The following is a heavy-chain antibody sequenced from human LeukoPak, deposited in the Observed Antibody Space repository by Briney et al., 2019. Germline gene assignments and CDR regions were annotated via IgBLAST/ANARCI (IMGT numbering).Heavy chain of an antibody. D-gene: IGHD3-22*01. CDR3: ARDRGPLGYYDSSGYAI. V-gene: IGHV4-31*03. J-gene: IGHJ3*02. CDR1: GGSISSGGYY. Sequence: SQTLSLTCTVSGGSISSGGYYWSWIRQHPGKGLEWIGYIYYSGSTYYNPSLKSRVTISVDTSKNQFSLKLSSVTAADTAVYYCARDRGPLGYYDSSGYAIWGQGTMVTVSS. CDR2: IYYSGST.